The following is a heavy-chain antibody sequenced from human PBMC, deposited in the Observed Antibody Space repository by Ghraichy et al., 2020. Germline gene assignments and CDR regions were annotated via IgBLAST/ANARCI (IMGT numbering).Heavy chain of an antibody. Sequence: GESLNISCAASGFTFSSYSMNWVRQAPGKGLEWVSYISSSSSTIYYADSVKGRFTISRDNAKNSLYLQMNSLRAEDTAVYYCAGGSGSYYKTQDDRYYYYYGMDVWGQGTTVTVSS. CDR2: ISSSSSTI. CDR3: AGGSGSYYKTQDDRYYYYYGMDV. J-gene: IGHJ6*02. CDR1: GFTFSSYS. V-gene: IGHV3-48*04. D-gene: IGHD3-10*01.